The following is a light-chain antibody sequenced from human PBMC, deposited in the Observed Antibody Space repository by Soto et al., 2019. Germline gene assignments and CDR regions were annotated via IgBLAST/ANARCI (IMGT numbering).Light chain of an antibody. CDR2: DVT. V-gene: IGLV2-11*01. CDR1: SSYVYAYNY. J-gene: IGLJ2*01. Sequence: QSALTQPRSVSGSPGQSVTISCTGTSSYVYAYNYVSWYQHHPGKAPQLMIYDVTKRPSGVPDRFSGSKSGSTASLTISGLQAEDEADYYCCPYAGSHTLGVFGGGTKLTVL. CDR3: CPYAGSHTLGV.